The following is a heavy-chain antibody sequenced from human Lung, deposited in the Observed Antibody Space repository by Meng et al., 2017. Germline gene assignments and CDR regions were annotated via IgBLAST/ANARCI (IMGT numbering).Heavy chain of an antibody. CDR3: TKNDFYCLGY. CDR1: GGSISSDNW. Sequence: LLREAGPGLVKPSGNLSLSCAVSGGSISSDNWWSWVRQPPGKGLEWIREIYHSGSTNYNPSLKSRITISVDKPKNQFSLTLSSVTAADTAVYYCTKNDFYCLGYWGQGTLVTVSS. CDR2: IYHSGST. J-gene: IGHJ4*02. D-gene: IGHD2-21*01. V-gene: IGHV4-4*02.